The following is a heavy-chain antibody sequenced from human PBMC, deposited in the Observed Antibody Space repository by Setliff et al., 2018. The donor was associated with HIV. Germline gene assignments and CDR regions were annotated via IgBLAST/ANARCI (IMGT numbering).Heavy chain of an antibody. D-gene: IGHD7-27*01. CDR3: ARDAVVKPGDMDV. CDR1: GGSISSGDYY. V-gene: IGHV4-30-4*08. CDR2: IYYSGNT. Sequence: SETLSLTCTVPGGSISSGDYYWSWIRQPPGKGLEWIGYIYYSGNTYYNPSLTRRVTISVDTSKNLFSLKLSSVTAADTAVYYCARDAVVKPGDMDVWGQGTTVTVSS. J-gene: IGHJ6*02.